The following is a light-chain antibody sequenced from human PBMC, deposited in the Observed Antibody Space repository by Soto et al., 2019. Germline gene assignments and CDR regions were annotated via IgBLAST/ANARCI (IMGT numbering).Light chain of an antibody. J-gene: IGKJ5*01. Sequence: DIQMTQSPSSLSASVGDRVTITCRASQSINSYLNWYQQKPGKAPKLLIYAASSFHSGVPSRFSGSASGTDFTLTISSLQPEDFATYYCQQGSTTPITFGLGTRLEIK. CDR3: QQGSTTPIT. CDR1: QSINSY. V-gene: IGKV1-39*01. CDR2: AAS.